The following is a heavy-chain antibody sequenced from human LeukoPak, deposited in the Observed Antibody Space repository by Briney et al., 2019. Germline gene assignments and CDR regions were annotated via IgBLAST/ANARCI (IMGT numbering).Heavy chain of an antibody. CDR2: ISAYNGNT. CDR1: GYTFTSYG. V-gene: IGHV1-18*01. Sequence: ASVKVSCKASGYTFTSYGISWVRQAPGQGLEWMGWISAYNGNTNYAQKLQGRVTMTTDTSTSTAYMELRSLRSDDTAVYYCAREWWELDYYYYYGMDVWGQGTTVTVSS. CDR3: AREWWELDYYYYYGMDV. D-gene: IGHD1-26*01. J-gene: IGHJ6*02.